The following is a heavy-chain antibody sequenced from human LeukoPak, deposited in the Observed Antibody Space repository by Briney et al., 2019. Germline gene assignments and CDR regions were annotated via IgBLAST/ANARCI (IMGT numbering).Heavy chain of an antibody. V-gene: IGHV3-23*01. D-gene: IGHD3-22*01. CDR3: AKSDYYDSSGHPSSFDY. CDR2: ISGGGGNT. CDR1: GFTFRFYA. J-gene: IGHJ4*02. Sequence: GGSLRLSCAASGFTFRFYAISWVRQAPGKGLEWVSAISGGGGNTYYADSAKGRFTISRDNSKSTLYLQMNSLRVEDTAIYYCAKSDYYDSSGHPSSFDYWGQGTLVTVSS.